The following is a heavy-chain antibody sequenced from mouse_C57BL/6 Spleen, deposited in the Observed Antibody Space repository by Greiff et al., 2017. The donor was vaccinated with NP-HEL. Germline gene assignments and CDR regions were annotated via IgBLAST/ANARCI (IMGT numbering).Heavy chain of an antibody. V-gene: IGHV1-7*01. J-gene: IGHJ4*01. CDR2: INPSSGYT. Sequence: VQLQQSGAELAKPGASVKLSCKASGYTFTSYWMHWVKQRPGQGLEWIGYINPSSGYTKYNQKFKDKATLTADKSSSTAYMQLSSLTYEDSAVYYCARSPSRYDGNMDYWGQGTSVTVSS. CDR3: ARSPSRYDGNMDY. D-gene: IGHD2-3*01. CDR1: GYTFTSYW.